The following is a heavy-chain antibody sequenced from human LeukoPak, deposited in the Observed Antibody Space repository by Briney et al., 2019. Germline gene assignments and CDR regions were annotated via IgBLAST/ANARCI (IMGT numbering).Heavy chain of an antibody. D-gene: IGHD3-9*01. Sequence: PSETLSLTCGVFGVSINDYYWSWIRQSPGKGLEWIGEISHTEGTRYNPSLESRVTMSVGTSENQLSLKLIFVAAADTAVYYCARIRCGHSGSVCYNHWGLGTLVTVSS. CDR1: GVSINDYY. J-gene: IGHJ4*02. V-gene: IGHV4-34*01. CDR3: ARIRCGHSGSVCYNH. CDR2: ISHTEGT.